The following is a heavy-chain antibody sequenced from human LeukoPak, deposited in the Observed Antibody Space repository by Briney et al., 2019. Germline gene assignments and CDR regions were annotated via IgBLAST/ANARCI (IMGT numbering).Heavy chain of an antibody. CDR3: AALNIATRPWCFDY. Sequence: SETLSLTCTVSGGPISSYYWSWIRQPPGKGLEWIGYIYSIGSTNYNPSLKSRVTISVDTSKNRFSLKLSSVTAADTAVYYCAALNIATRPWCFDYWGQGTLVTVSS. V-gene: IGHV4-59*01. CDR2: IYSIGST. J-gene: IGHJ4*02. CDR1: GGPISSYY. D-gene: IGHD6-6*01.